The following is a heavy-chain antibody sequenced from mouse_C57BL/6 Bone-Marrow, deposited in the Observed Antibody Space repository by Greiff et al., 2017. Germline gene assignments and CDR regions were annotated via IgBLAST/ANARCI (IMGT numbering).Heavy chain of an antibody. CDR1: GYTFTSYW. CDR3: AREGDGSIHYYAMDY. V-gene: IGHV1-52*01. D-gene: IGHD1-1*02. Sequence: VQLQQPGAELVRPGSSVKLSCKASGYTFTSYWMHWVKQRPIQGLEWIGNIDPSDSETHYNQKFKDKATLTVDKSSSTAYMQLSSLTSEDSAVYYCAREGDGSIHYYAMDYWGQGTSVTVSS. CDR2: IDPSDSET. J-gene: IGHJ4*01.